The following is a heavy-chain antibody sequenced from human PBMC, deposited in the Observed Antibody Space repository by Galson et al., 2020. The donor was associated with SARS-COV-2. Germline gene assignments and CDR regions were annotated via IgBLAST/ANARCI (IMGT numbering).Heavy chain of an antibody. V-gene: IGHV4-59*11. CDR2: IYYSGST. CDR3: ARGRTPYSYYDIDV. J-gene: IGHJ6*03. CDR1: GGSISSHY. Sequence: SETLSLTCTVSGGSISSHYWSWIRQPPGKGLEWIGYIYYSGSTNYNPSLKSRVTISVDTSKNQFSLKLSSVTAADTAVYYCARGRTPYSYYDIDVWGKGTTVTVSS. D-gene: IGHD2-21*01.